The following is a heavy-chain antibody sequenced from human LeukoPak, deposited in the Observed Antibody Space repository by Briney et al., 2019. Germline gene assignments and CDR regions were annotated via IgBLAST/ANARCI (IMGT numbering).Heavy chain of an antibody. V-gene: IGHV3-20*04. Sequence: PGGSLRLSCAASGFTFDNYGMSWARQVPGKGLEWVSSINGNGGSTAYADSVKGRFTISRDNVKNSLYLQMNSLRAEDTAVYYCAKGGGVIGRSYYFDYWGQGTLVTVSS. CDR2: INGNGGST. J-gene: IGHJ4*02. CDR3: AKGGGVIGRSYYFDY. CDR1: GFTFDNYG. D-gene: IGHD2-8*02.